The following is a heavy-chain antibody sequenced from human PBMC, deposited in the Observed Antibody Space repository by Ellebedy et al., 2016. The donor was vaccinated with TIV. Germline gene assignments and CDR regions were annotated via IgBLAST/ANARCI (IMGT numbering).Heavy chain of an antibody. Sequence: PGGSLRLSCAASGFTFSSYAMSRVRQAPGKGLEWVSAISGSGGSTYYADSVKGRFTISRDNSKNTLYLQMNSLRDEDTAVYYCARDTAMVPGAFDIWGQGTMVTVSS. V-gene: IGHV3-23*01. CDR3: ARDTAMVPGAFDI. D-gene: IGHD5-18*01. J-gene: IGHJ3*02. CDR1: GFTFSSYA. CDR2: ISGSGGST.